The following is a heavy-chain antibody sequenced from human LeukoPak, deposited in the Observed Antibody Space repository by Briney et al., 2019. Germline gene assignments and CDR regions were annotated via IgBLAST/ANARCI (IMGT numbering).Heavy chain of an antibody. Sequence: GSLRLSCAASGFTFSSYAMHWVRQAPGKGLEWVAVISYDGSNKYYADSVKGRFTISRDNSKNTLYLQMNSLRAEDTAVYYCARDRIVGATLYYFDYWGRGTLVTVSS. CDR3: ARDRIVGATLYYFDY. V-gene: IGHV3-30-3*01. CDR2: ISYDGSNK. CDR1: GFTFSSYA. J-gene: IGHJ4*02. D-gene: IGHD1-26*01.